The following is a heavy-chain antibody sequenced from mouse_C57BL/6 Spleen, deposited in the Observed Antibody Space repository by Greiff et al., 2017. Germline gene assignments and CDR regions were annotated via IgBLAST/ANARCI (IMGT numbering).Heavy chain of an antibody. CDR2: IYPGSGST. Sequence: VQLQQPGAELVKPGASVKMSCKASGYTFTSYWITWVKQRPGQGLEWIGDIYPGSGSTNYNEKFKSKATLTVDTSSSTAYMQLSSLTSEDSAVYYCARRGLTGAWWYFDVWGTGTTVTVSS. CDR1: GYTFTSYW. J-gene: IGHJ1*03. CDR3: ARRGLTGAWWYFDV. V-gene: IGHV1-55*01. D-gene: IGHD2-2*01.